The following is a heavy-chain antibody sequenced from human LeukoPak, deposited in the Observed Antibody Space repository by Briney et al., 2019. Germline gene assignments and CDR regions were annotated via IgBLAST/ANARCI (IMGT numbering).Heavy chain of an antibody. Sequence: GGSLRLSCAASGLTFSRNGMHWVRQVPGKGLEWVAFIRYDGNNKYYADSVKGRFTISRDNSKNTLYLQMNSLRVEDTAVYYCAKEIYGDSTGGRFQHWGQGTLVTVSS. CDR3: AKEIYGDSTGGRFQH. CDR1: GLTFSRNG. D-gene: IGHD4-17*01. J-gene: IGHJ1*01. CDR2: IRYDGNNK. V-gene: IGHV3-30*02.